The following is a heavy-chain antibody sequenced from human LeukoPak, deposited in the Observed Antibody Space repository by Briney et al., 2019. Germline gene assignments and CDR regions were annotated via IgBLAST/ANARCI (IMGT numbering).Heavy chain of an antibody. V-gene: IGHV1-46*01. CDR3: AKAWQWELLFGYFDY. D-gene: IGHD1-26*01. CDR1: GYTFTSYY. CDR2: INPSGGST. J-gene: IGHJ4*02. Sequence: ASVKVSCKASGYTFTSYYMHWVRQAPGQGLEWMGIINPSGGSTSYAQKFQGRVTMTRDTSTSTVYMELSSLRSEDTAVYYCAKAWQWELLFGYFDYWGQGTLVTVSS.